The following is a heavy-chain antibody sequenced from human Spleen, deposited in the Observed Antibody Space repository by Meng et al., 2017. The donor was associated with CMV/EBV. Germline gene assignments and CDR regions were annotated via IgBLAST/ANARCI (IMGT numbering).Heavy chain of an antibody. Sequence: GGSLRLSCAASGFTFDVFGMNWVRQAPGKGLEWVSRIKSDGSSTSYADFVKGRFTISRDNAKNTLYLQMNSLRVEDTAVYYCYSPEFDYWGQGALVTVSS. J-gene: IGHJ4*02. CDR3: YSPEFDY. D-gene: IGHD4-11*01. CDR2: IKSDGSST. V-gene: IGHV3-74*01. CDR1: GFTFDVFG.